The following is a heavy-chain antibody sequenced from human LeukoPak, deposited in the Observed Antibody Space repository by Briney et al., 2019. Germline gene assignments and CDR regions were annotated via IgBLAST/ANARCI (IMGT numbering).Heavy chain of an antibody. V-gene: IGHV3-23*01. D-gene: IGHD3-16*02. J-gene: IGHJ5*02. CDR1: GFTFSSYA. CDR3: ARDDAIEGGYLDH. CDR2: IHGGDSRT. Sequence: GGSLRLSCAASGFTFSSYAMTWVRQAPGKGLEWVPVIHGGDSRTYHADPVKGRFTISRDDSKDTLYLQMNSLRAEDTALYYCARDDAIEGGYLDHWGQGTLVTVSS.